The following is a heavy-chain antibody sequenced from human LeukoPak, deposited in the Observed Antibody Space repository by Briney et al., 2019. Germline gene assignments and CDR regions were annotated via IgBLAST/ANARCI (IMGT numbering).Heavy chain of an antibody. CDR2: IYYSGST. V-gene: IGHV4-59*01. J-gene: IGHJ5*02. D-gene: IGHD3-22*01. Sequence: SETLSLTCTVSGGSISSYYWSWIRQPPGKGLERIGYIYYSGSTNYNPSLKSRVTISVDTSKNQFSLKLSSVTAADTAVYYCAGDKTPYYYDSSAPTGWFDPWGQGTLVTVSS. CDR1: GGSISSYY. CDR3: AGDKTPYYYDSSAPTGWFDP.